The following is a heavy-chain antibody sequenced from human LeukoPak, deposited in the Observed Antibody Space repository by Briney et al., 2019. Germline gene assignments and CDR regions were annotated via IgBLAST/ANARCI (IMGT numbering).Heavy chain of an antibody. J-gene: IGHJ4*02. V-gene: IGHV4-59*08. CDR1: GGSIRGYY. D-gene: IGHD2-8*01. CDR2: IYSSGVT. Sequence: SETLSLTRTVSGGSIRGYYWSCIRQPPGKGLEWLGYIYSSGVTNYNPSLQSRVTISIDTSKNQFSLKLSSVTAADTAVYYCARHDNVPVIRHGFDHWGQGTLVTVSS. CDR3: ARHDNVPVIRHGFDH.